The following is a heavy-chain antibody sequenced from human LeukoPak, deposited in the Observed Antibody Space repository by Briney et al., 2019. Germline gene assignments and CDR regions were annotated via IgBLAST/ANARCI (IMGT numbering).Heavy chain of an antibody. Sequence: GGSLRLSCAASGFTFSSYWMHWVRQAPGKGLVWVSRINSDASSTSYADSVKGRFTISRDNAKNTLYLQMNSLRAEDTAVYYCARDPKFTMVRGAHPFNWFDPWGQGTLVTVSS. J-gene: IGHJ5*02. CDR3: ARDPKFTMVRGAHPFNWFDP. CDR2: INSDASST. CDR1: GFTFSSYW. D-gene: IGHD3-10*01. V-gene: IGHV3-74*01.